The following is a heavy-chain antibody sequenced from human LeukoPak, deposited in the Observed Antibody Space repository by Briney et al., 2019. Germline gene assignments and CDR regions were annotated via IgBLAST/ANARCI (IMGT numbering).Heavy chain of an antibody. V-gene: IGHV4-34*01. Sequence: SETLSLTCAVYGGSFSGYYWSWIRQHPGKGLECIGEINHSGSTNYNPSLKSRVTISVDTSKNQFSLKLSSVTAADTAVYYCARVISDDILTGYYTGYYYMDVWGKGTTVTISS. CDR1: GGSFSGYY. J-gene: IGHJ6*03. CDR3: ARVISDDILTGYYTGYYYMDV. D-gene: IGHD3-9*01. CDR2: INHSGST.